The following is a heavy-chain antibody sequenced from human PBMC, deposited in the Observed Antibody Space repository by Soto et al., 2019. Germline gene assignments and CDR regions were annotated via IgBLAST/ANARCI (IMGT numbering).Heavy chain of an antibody. J-gene: IGHJ5*02. CDR3: ARGHPEGWLVRFCWFDP. D-gene: IGHD6-19*01. V-gene: IGHV4-34*01. Sequence: SETLSLTCAVYGGSFSGYYWSWIRQPPGKGLEWIGEINHSGSTNYNPSLKSRVTISVDTSKNQFSLKLSSVTAADTAVYYCARGHPEGWLVRFCWFDPWGQGILVTVSS. CDR1: GGSFSGYY. CDR2: INHSGST.